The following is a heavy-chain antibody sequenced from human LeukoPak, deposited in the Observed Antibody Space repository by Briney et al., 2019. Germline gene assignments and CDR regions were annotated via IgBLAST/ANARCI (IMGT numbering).Heavy chain of an antibody. CDR1: GGSISGYY. CDR3: ARDRITIFGVAPDYYYYYYMDV. Sequence: SETLSLTCTVSGGSISGYYWSWIRQPPGKGLEWIGYISYSGSTNYNPSLKSRVTMSVDTSKNQFSLKLSSVTAADTAVYYCARDRITIFGVAPDYYYYYYMDVWGKGTTVTVSS. V-gene: IGHV4-59*01. D-gene: IGHD3-3*01. J-gene: IGHJ6*03. CDR2: ISYSGST.